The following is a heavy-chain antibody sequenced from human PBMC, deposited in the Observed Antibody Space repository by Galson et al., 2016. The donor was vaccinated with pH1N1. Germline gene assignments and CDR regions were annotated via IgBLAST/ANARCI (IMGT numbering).Heavy chain of an antibody. CDR2: IDPGSGTT. CDR3: AKFSGGYPPQAVEY. D-gene: IGHD6-25*01. CDR1: GYTFTRYY. V-gene: IGHV1-46*01. Sequence: SVKVSCKASGYTFTRYYIHWVRQAPGQGPEWMGVIDPGSGTTVYAQKFQGRVTVTRDTSTSTVYMDLSSLGVQDTAVYYCAKFSGGYPPQAVEYWGQGTLLTVSS. J-gene: IGHJ4*02.